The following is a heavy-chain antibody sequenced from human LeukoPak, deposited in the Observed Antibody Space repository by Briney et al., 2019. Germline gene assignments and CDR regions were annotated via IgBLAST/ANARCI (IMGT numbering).Heavy chain of an antibody. D-gene: IGHD6-6*01. Sequence: GGSLRLSCAASGFTFSSYAMSWVRQAPGKGLECVSAISGSGGSTYYADSVKGRFTIARDNSKNTLYLQMNSLRAEDTAVYYCAKDIAARPGYNWFDPWGQGTLVTVSS. CDR3: AKDIAARPGYNWFDP. J-gene: IGHJ5*02. V-gene: IGHV3-23*01. CDR2: ISGSGGST. CDR1: GFTFSSYA.